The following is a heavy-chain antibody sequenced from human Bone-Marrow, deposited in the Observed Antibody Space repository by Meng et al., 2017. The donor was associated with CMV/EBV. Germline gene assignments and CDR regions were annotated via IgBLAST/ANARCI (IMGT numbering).Heavy chain of an antibody. CDR2: INHRASP. V-gene: IGHV4-34*01. Sequence: SQTLSLTCAVYGGSFSNYYWSWIRQSPGKGLEWIGEINHRASPNYNPSLKSRVTISGDTSKNQFSLRLTSVTAADTAVYYCAIGRYCSGGSCYSEDYWGQGTLVTV. CDR3: AIGRYCSGGSCYSEDY. J-gene: IGHJ4*02. D-gene: IGHD2-15*01. CDR1: GGSFSNYY.